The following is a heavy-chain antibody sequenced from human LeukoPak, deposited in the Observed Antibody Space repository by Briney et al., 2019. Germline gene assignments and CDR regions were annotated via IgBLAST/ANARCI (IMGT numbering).Heavy chain of an antibody. CDR2: IYSGGST. CDR1: GFTVSSNY. V-gene: IGHV3-53*01. CDR3: ASPRDGSGSYYDYYFDY. Sequence: GGSLRLSCAASGFTVSSNYMSLVRQAPGKGLEWVSVIYSGGSTYYADSVKGRFTISRDNSKNTLYLQMNSLRAEDTAVYYCASPRDGSGSYYDYYFDYWGQGTLVTVSS. D-gene: IGHD3-10*01. J-gene: IGHJ4*02.